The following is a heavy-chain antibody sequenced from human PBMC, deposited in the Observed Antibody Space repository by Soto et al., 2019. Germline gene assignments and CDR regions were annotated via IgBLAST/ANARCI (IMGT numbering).Heavy chain of an antibody. V-gene: IGHV5-51*01. CDR2: IYPGDSDT. D-gene: IGHD3-22*01. CDR3: ARQIYDSDTGPNFQYYFDS. Sequence: GESLKISCKGSGYSFTNYWIGWVRQMPGKGLDWMGIIYPGDSDTRYSPSFRGHVTISVTKSITTVFLQWSSLRASDTAMYYCARQIYDSDTGPNFQYYFDSWGQGTPVTVSS. CDR1: GYSFTNYW. J-gene: IGHJ4*02.